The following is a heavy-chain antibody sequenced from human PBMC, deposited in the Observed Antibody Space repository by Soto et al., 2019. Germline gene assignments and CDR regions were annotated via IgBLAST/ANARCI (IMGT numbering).Heavy chain of an antibody. Sequence: GGSLRLSCAASGFTFSSYAMSWVRQAPGKGLEWVSAISGSGGSTYYADSVKGRFTISRDNSKNTLYLQINSLRVEDTALYYCAKDYGGNPNRDAFDIWGQGTMVTVSS. J-gene: IGHJ3*02. V-gene: IGHV3-23*01. CDR1: GFTFSSYA. D-gene: IGHD4-17*01. CDR3: AKDYGGNPNRDAFDI. CDR2: ISGSGGST.